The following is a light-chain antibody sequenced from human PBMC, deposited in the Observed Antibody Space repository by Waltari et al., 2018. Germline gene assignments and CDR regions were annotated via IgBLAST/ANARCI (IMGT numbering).Light chain of an antibody. J-gene: IGKJ1*01. V-gene: IGKV2-30*02. CDR2: KVS. Sequence: DVVMTQSPLSLSVTLGQPASISCKSSQSLVHTDGKTHLTWYQQRPGQSPRRLLYKVSYRDSGVADRFSGSGSGTDFTLKSSRVEADDVVVYYCMQGTHWPPYTFGQGTKVEIK. CDR1: QSLVHTDGKTH. CDR3: MQGTHWPPYT.